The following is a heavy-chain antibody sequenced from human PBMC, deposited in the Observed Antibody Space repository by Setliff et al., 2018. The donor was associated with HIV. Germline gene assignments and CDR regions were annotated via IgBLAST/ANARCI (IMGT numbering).Heavy chain of an antibody. Sequence: PVGSLRLSCTGSGFTFSRYWMSWVRRAPGKGLEWVANIGQDGSEKYYVDSVKGRFSISRDNAKRSLYLQMNSLRPEDTAVYYCAKVPPDRSGYSIFDYWGQGSLVTVSS. CDR2: IGQDGSEK. J-gene: IGHJ4*02. CDR1: GFTFSRYW. V-gene: IGHV3-7*03. CDR3: AKVPPDRSGYSIFDY. D-gene: IGHD3-22*01.